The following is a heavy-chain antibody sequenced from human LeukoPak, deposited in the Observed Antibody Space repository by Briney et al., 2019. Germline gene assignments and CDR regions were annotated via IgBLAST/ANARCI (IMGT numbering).Heavy chain of an antibody. Sequence: GESLKISCKGSGYNFTNYWIAWVRQMPGKGLEWMGIIYPNDSETRYGPSFLGHVSISADKSISTAYLQWSSLKASDTAMYYCARKSGRAFDIWGQGTMVTVSS. V-gene: IGHV5-51*01. CDR3: ARKSGRAFDI. CDR2: IYPNDSET. J-gene: IGHJ3*02. D-gene: IGHD2-15*01. CDR1: GYNFTNYW.